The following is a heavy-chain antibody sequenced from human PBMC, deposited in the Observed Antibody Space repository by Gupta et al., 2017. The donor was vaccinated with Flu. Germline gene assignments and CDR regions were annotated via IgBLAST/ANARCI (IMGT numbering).Heavy chain of an antibody. V-gene: IGHV3-30*18. D-gene: IGHD3-10*01. CDR2: ISHDGSNE. CDR1: GFPFSSYG. Sequence: QVQLVESGGGVVQPGGSLRLSCAASGFPFSSYGMHWVRQAPGKGLEWVAVISHDGSNENYADSVKGRFTISRDNSRNTLYLQMNSLRAEDTAVYYCAKDLGGSGSYYTFDYWGQGNLATVSS. CDR3: AKDLGGSGSYYTFDY. J-gene: IGHJ4*02.